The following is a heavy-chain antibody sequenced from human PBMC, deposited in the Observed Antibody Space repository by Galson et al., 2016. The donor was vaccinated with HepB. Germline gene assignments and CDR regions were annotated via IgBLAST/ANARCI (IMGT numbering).Heavy chain of an antibody. CDR1: GGPFNGSY. J-gene: IGHJ5*02. CDR3: ARGTYYDSATRFDP. CDR2: INHSGNT. V-gene: IGHV4-34*01. D-gene: IGHD3-3*01. Sequence: SETLSLTCAVFGGPFNGSYWTWIRQPPGKGLEWIGEINHSGNTNYNPFLKSRVNLSVDMSKKQFTLELTSVTVADTALYYCARGTYYDSATRFDPWGQGTPVTVAS.